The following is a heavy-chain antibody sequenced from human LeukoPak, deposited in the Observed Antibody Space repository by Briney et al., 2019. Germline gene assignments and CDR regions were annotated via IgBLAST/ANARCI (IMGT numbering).Heavy chain of an antibody. V-gene: IGHV3-21*01. CDR1: GFTFSSYS. J-gene: IGHJ6*03. CDR2: ISSSNSYI. CDR3: ARGPDYYFYMDV. Sequence: GGSLRLSCAASGFTFSSYSMNWVRQAPGKGLEWVSSISSSNSYIYYADSLKGRFTISRDNAKNSLYLQMNSLGAEDTAVYYCARGPDYYFYMDVWGKGTTVTVSS.